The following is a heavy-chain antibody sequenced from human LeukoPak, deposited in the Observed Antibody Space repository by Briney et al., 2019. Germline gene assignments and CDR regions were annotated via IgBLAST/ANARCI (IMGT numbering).Heavy chain of an antibody. Sequence: GGSLRLSCAASGFTFSIYAMSWVRQAPGKGLQWVSSITSSGDGTYYADSAKGRFTISRENSKNMLYLQMNSLRVEDTAVYFCAKDRPNYYGSNGHYYRRDGDYWGQGTLVTVSS. CDR2: ITSSGDGT. D-gene: IGHD3-22*01. J-gene: IGHJ4*02. CDR3: AKDRPNYYGSNGHYYRRDGDY. V-gene: IGHV3-23*01. CDR1: GFTFSIYA.